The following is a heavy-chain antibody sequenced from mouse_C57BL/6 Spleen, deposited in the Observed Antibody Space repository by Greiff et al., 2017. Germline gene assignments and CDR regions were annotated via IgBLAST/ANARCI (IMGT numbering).Heavy chain of an antibody. CDR1: GYTFTSYW. CDR3: AIGDGSSHYAMDY. J-gene: IGHJ4*01. D-gene: IGHD1-1*01. CDR2: IHPSDSDT. V-gene: IGHV1-74*01. Sequence: VKLQQPGAELVKPGASVKVSCKASGYTFTSYWMHWVKQRPGQGLEWIGRIHPSDSDTNYNQKFKGKATLTVAKSSSTAYMQLSSLTSEDSAVYYCAIGDGSSHYAMDYWGQGTSVTVSS.